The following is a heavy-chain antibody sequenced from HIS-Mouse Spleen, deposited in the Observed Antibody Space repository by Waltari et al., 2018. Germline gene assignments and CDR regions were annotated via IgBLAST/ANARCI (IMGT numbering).Heavy chain of an antibody. J-gene: IGHJ4*02. V-gene: IGHV1-8*01. CDR1: GYTFTSYD. CDR3: ARGHDYSNYFDY. CDR2: MNHTRGNT. Sequence: QVQLVQSGAEVKKPGASVKVSCKASGYTFTSYDINWVRQATGQGLEWMGWMNHTRGNTGYAPKFQCRVTMTRNTSISTAYMGLSSLRSEDTAVYYCARGHDYSNYFDYWGQGTLVTVSS. D-gene: IGHD4-4*01.